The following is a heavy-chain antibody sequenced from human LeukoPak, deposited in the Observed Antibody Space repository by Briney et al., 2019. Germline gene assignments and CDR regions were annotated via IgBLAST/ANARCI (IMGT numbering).Heavy chain of an antibody. CDR1: GFTFSSYA. V-gene: IGHV3-30*04. J-gene: IGHJ4*02. Sequence: GRSLRLSCAASGFTFSSYAMHWVRQAPGKGLEWVAVTSYDGSNKYYADSVKGRFTISRDNSKNTLYLQMNSLRAEDTAVYYCARAIDIVVVPAAMRGVDYWGQGTLVTVSS. CDR2: TSYDGSNK. CDR3: ARAIDIVVVPAAMRGVDY. D-gene: IGHD2-2*01.